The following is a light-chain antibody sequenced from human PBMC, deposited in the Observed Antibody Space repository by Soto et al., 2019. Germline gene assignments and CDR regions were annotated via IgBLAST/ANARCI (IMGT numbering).Light chain of an antibody. CDR1: QSVSSNY. J-gene: IGKJ1*01. CDR2: GAS. V-gene: IGKV3-20*01. CDR3: QQSGSSSWT. Sequence: EIVLTQSPGTLSLSPGERATLSCRASQSVSSNYLAWYQQKPGQAPRLLIYGASSRATGIPDRFSGSGSGTDFTLIISRLEPEDFAVYYCQQSGSSSWTFGQGTKVEIK.